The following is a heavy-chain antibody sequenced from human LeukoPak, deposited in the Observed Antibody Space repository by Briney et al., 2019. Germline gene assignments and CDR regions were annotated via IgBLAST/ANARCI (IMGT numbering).Heavy chain of an antibody. CDR1: GGSFSGYY. V-gene: IGHV4-34*01. CDR3: ARRKRIAAGTTTIKWKRPIDY. Sequence: SETLSLTCAVYGGSFSGYYWSWIRQPPGKGLEWIGEINHSGSTNYNPSLKSRVTISVDTSKNQFSLKLSSVTAADTAVYYCARRKRIAAGTTTIKWKRPIDYWGQGTLVTVSS. D-gene: IGHD6-13*01. CDR2: INHSGST. J-gene: IGHJ4*02.